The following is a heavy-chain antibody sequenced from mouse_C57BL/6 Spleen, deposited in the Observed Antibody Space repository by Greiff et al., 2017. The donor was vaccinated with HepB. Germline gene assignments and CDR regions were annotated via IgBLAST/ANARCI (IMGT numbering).Heavy chain of an antibody. CDR3: AREGNYSNYDWYFDV. D-gene: IGHD2-5*01. Sequence: DVKLVESGGGLVKPGGSLKLSCAASGFTFSDYGMHWVRQAPEKGLEWVAYISSGSSTIYYADTVKGRFTISRDNAKNTLFLQMTSLRSEDTAMYYCAREGNYSNYDWYFDVWGTGTTVTVSS. CDR1: GFTFSDYG. J-gene: IGHJ1*03. V-gene: IGHV5-17*01. CDR2: ISSGSSTI.